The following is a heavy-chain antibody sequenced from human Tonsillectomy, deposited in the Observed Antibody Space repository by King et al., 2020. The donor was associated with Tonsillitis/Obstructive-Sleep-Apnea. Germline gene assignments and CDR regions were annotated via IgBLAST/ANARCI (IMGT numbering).Heavy chain of an antibody. D-gene: IGHD3-9*01. V-gene: IGHV4-34*01. Sequence: VQLQQWGAGLLKPSETLSLTCAVYGGSFSGYYWSWLRQPPGKGLEWIGEINHSGSTKFNPSLKSRVIISLATSKNQFSLNLSSVTAADTAVYYCARGDLLTGYYASTDFDSWGQGTLVTVSS. J-gene: IGHJ4*02. CDR1: GGSFSGYY. CDR2: INHSGST. CDR3: ARGDLLTGYYASTDFDS.